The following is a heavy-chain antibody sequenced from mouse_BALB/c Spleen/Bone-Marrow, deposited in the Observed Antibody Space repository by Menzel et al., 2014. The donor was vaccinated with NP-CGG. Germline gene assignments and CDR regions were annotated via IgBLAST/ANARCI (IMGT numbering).Heavy chain of an antibody. CDR1: GFTFSDYY. J-gene: IGHJ3*01. Sequence: EVQLVKSGGGLVQPGGSLKLSCATSGFTFSDYYMYWVRQTPEKRLEWVAYISNGGGSTYYPDTVKGRFTISRDNAKNTLYLQMSRLKSEDTAMYYCARPLYDGYYVAYWGQGTLVTVSA. CDR2: ISNGGGST. CDR3: ARPLYDGYYVAY. V-gene: IGHV5-12*02. D-gene: IGHD2-3*01.